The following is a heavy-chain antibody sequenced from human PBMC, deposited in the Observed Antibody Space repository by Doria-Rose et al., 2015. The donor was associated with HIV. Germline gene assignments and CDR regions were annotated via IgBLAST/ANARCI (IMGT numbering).Heavy chain of an antibody. J-gene: IGHJ4*02. D-gene: IGHD6-13*01. CDR3: ARIKSSRWYHKYYFDF. Sequence: SGPVLVKPTETLTLTCTVSGVSLSSPGMGVSWIRQPPGKALEWLANSFSDDERAYKASLRSRLTISSSTSRRQVVLTMTDMDPVDTATYYCARIKSSRWYHKYYFDFWGQGTLVIVSA. CDR1: GVSLSSPGMG. V-gene: IGHV2-26*01. CDR2: SFSDDER.